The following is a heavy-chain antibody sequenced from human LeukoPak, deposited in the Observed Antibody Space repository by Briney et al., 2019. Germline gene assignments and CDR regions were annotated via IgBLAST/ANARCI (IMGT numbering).Heavy chain of an antibody. D-gene: IGHD6-19*01. CDR2: ISGSGGST. J-gene: IGHJ4*02. CDR1: GFTFSSYG. Sequence: GGTLRLSCAASGFTFSSYGMSWVRQAPGKGLEWVSAISGSGGSTYYADSVKGRFTISRDNSKNTLYLQMNSLRAEDTAVYYCARYTTAGYSSGWYGPSFDYWGQGTLVTVSS. CDR3: ARYTTAGYSSGWYGPSFDY. V-gene: IGHV3-23*01.